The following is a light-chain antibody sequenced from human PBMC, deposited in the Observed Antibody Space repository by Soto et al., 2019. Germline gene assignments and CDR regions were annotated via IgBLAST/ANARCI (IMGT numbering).Light chain of an antibody. CDR3: QQYYSYPPRT. CDR1: QGISSY. CDR2: AAS. Sequence: AIRMTQSPSSFSASTGDRVTITCLASQGISSYLAWYQQKPGKAPKLLIYAASTLQSGVPSRFSGSGSGTDFTLTISCLQSEDFATYYCQQYYSYPPRTFGQGTKVDI. J-gene: IGKJ1*01. V-gene: IGKV1-8*01.